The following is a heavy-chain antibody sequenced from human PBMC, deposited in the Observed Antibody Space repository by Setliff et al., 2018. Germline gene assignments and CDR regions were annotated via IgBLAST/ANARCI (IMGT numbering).Heavy chain of an antibody. D-gene: IGHD7-27*01. CDR2: INHSGST. Sequence: SETLSLTCTVSGGSISSHYWSWIRQPPGKGLEWIGEINHSGSTNYNPSLKSRVTISVDTSKTQFSLKLSSVTAADTAMYYCATGEGGSDDAFGIWGQGTMVTVSS. CDR3: ATGEGGSDDAFGI. J-gene: IGHJ3*02. CDR1: GGSISSHY. V-gene: IGHV4-59*08.